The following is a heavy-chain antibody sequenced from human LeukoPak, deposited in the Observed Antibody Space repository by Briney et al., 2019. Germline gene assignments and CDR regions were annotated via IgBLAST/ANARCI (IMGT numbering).Heavy chain of an antibody. CDR3: ASYGGYVLDY. J-gene: IGHJ4*02. V-gene: IGHV4-59*01. CDR2: VFNNGGT. CDR1: GGSIGSYH. Sequence: PPETLSLTCSVSGGSIGSYHWNWIRQPSGKGLEWIGIVFNNGGTKHNPSLKSRVAISVDTSKNQFALKLSSVTAADTAVYCVASYGGYVLDYWGQGALVIVSS. D-gene: IGHD5-12*01.